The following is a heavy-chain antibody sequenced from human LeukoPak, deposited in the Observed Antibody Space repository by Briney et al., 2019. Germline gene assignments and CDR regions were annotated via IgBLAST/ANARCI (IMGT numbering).Heavy chain of an antibody. CDR1: GYTFTGYY. CDR3: ARVGYCSGGSCYTYYYYGMDV. V-gene: IGHV1-18*04. D-gene: IGHD2-15*01. Sequence: ASVKVSCKASGYTFTGYYMHWVRQAPGQGLEWMGWISAYNGNTNYAQKLQGRVTMTTDTSTSTAYMELRSLRSDDTAVYYCARVGYCSGGSCYTYYYYGMDVWGQGTTVTVSS. CDR2: ISAYNGNT. J-gene: IGHJ6*02.